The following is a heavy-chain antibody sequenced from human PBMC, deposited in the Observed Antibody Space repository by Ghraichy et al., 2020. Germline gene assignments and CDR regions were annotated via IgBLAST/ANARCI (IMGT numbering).Heavy chain of an antibody. CDR2: INPNSGGT. Sequence: ASVKVSCKASGYTFTGYNMHWVRQAPGQGLEWMGWINPNSGGTNYAQKFQGWVTMTRDTSISTAYMELSRLRSDDTAVYYCAREVGATSGDAFDIWGQGTMVSVSS. CDR1: GYTFTGYN. CDR3: AREVGATSGDAFDI. D-gene: IGHD1-26*01. V-gene: IGHV1-2*04. J-gene: IGHJ3*02.